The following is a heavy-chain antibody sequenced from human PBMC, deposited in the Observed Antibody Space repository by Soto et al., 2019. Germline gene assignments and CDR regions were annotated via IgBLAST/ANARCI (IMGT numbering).Heavy chain of an antibody. CDR2: IYYSGST. Sequence: TLSLTCTVSCVSISSGYYYWSWIRQPPGKGLEWIGYIYYSGSTYYNPSLKSRVTISVDTSKNQFSLKLSSVTAADTAVYYCARAVGYCSSTSCYNDAFDIWGQGTMITV. J-gene: IGHJ3*02. V-gene: IGHV4-30-4*01. CDR1: CVSISSGYYY. D-gene: IGHD2-2*02. CDR3: ARAVGYCSSTSCYNDAFDI.